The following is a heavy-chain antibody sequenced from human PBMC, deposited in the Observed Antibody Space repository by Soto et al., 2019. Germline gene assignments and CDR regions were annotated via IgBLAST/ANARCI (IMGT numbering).Heavy chain of an antibody. D-gene: IGHD3-22*01. CDR2: ISTNGGST. CDR3: VKGEYYYDSSGYYPFDY. Sequence: PGGSXRLSCAASGFTFSSYWMHWVRQAPGKGLEYVSSISTNGGSTHYADSVKGRFTISRDNSKNTQYLQMSSLRADDTAVYYCVKGEYYYDSSGYYPFDYWGQGTLVTVSS. J-gene: IGHJ4*02. CDR1: GFTFSSYW. V-gene: IGHV3-64D*06.